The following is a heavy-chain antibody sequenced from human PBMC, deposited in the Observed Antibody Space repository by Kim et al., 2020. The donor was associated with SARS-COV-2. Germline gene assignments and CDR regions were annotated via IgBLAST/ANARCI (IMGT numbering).Heavy chain of an antibody. Sequence: GGSLRLSCAASGFTLSSYWMHWVRQAPVKGLEWVSRINSDGTTTNYADSVKGRFTISRDNRKNTMSLQMSSLRAEDMALYYCARRSYSSGWYYFDLWGQGTLVTVSS. J-gene: IGHJ4*02. D-gene: IGHD6-19*01. CDR1: GFTLSSYW. V-gene: IGHV3-74*01. CDR2: INSDGTTT. CDR3: ARRSYSSGWYYFDL.